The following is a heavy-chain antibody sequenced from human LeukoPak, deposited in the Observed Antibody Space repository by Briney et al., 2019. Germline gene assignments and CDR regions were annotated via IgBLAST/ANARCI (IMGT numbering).Heavy chain of an antibody. D-gene: IGHD2-15*01. V-gene: IGHV3-7*01. CDR2: IKQDGSEK. J-gene: IGHJ6*02. CDR3: ARDGVAGYGMDV. Sequence: GRSLRLSCAASGFTFSSYWMSWVRQAPGKGLEWVANIKQDGSEKSYVDPAKGRFTISRDNAKNSLYLQMNSLRAEDTAVYYCARDGVAGYGMDVWGQGTTVTVSS. CDR1: GFTFSSYW.